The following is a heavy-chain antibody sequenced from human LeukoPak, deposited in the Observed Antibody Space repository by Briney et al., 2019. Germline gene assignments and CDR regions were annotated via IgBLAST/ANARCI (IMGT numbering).Heavy chain of an antibody. J-gene: IGHJ4*02. CDR1: GYTFTSYG. D-gene: IGHD2-2*01. CDR3: ARGVPAAILSYYFDY. V-gene: IGHV1-18*01. CDR2: ISAYNGNT. Sequence: ASVKVSCKASGYTFTSYGISWVRQAPGQGLEWMGWISAYNGNTNYAQKFQGRVTITADESTSTAYMELSSLRSEDTAVYYCARGVPAAILSYYFDYRGQGTLVTVSS.